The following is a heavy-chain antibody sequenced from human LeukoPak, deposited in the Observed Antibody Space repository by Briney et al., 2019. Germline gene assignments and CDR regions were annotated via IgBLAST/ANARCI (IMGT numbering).Heavy chain of an antibody. Sequence: SQTLSLTCTVSVGSISSGSYYWSWIRQPAGKGLEWIGRIYTSGSTNYNPSLKSRVTISVDTSKNQFSLKLSSVTAADTAVYYCPRNPSRVYGGFRLDYWGQGTLVTVSS. CDR3: PRNPSRVYGGFRLDY. CDR1: VGSISSGSYY. D-gene: IGHD2-8*01. V-gene: IGHV4-61*02. J-gene: IGHJ4*02. CDR2: IYTSGST.